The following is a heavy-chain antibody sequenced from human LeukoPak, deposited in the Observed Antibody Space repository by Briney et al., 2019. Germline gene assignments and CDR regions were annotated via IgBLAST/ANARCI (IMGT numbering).Heavy chain of an antibody. J-gene: IGHJ4*02. Sequence: TSQTLSLTCAVSGDSISSGGYWWSWLRQHPGKGPEWIGYISYGGNTYYNPSLKSRVAISADTPKNQFSLKLSSTTAADTAVYYCARAPVATPSEFDYWGQGTLVTVSS. CDR3: ARAPVATPSEFDY. D-gene: IGHD5-12*01. V-gene: IGHV4-31*11. CDR1: GDSISSGGYW. CDR2: ISYGGNT.